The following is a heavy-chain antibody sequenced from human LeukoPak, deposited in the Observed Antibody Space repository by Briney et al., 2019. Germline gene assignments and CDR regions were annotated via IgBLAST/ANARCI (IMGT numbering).Heavy chain of an antibody. V-gene: IGHV1-46*01. D-gene: IGHD4-17*01. CDR1: GYTFTSYY. Sequence: ASVKVSCKASGYTFTSYYMHWVRQAPGQGLEWMGIINPSGGSTSYAQKFQGRVTMTRDTSTSTVYMELSSLRSEDTAVYHCARDSITTTVTTRRWFDPWGQGTLVTVSS. CDR2: INPSGGST. CDR3: ARDSITTTVTTRRWFDP. J-gene: IGHJ5*02.